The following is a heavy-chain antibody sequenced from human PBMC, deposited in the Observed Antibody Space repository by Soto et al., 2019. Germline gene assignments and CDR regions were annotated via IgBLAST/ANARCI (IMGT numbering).Heavy chain of an antibody. D-gene: IGHD6-6*01. CDR2: TYYRSNWYN. CDR3: RRYSSSSRVCDY. V-gene: IGHV6-1*01. CDR1: GDSASSNSVG. Sequence: SQTLSLTCAIAGDSASSNSVGWSWIRQSPSRGIEWLGTTYYRSNWYNNYAVTVKSRISVNADTSKNEFSLQLNSVTPEDTAVYYCRRYSSSSRVCDYWGQGTLVTVSS. J-gene: IGHJ4*02.